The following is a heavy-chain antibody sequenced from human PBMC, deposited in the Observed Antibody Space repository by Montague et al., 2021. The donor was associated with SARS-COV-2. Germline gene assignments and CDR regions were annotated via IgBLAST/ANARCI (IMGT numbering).Heavy chain of an antibody. CDR1: GGSTSSYY. CDR2: IYYSGST. V-gene: IGHV4-59*01. J-gene: IGHJ4*02. CDR3: ARIWYSSGYQGIYYFDY. Sequence: SETLSLTCTVSGGSTSSYYWSWIRQPPGKRLEWIGYIYYSGSTNYNPSLKSRVTISVDTSKNQFSLKLSSVTAADTAVYYCARIWYSSGYQGIYYFDYWGQGTLVTVSS. D-gene: IGHD3-22*01.